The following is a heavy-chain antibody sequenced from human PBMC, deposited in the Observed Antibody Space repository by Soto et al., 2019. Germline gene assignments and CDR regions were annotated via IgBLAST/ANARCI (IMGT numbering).Heavy chain of an antibody. V-gene: IGHV3-23*01. CDR1: GFTFSSFA. CDR3: AKDGVGWVTTVSYFDS. Sequence: EVQLLESGGGLVQSGGSLRLSCAASGFTFSSFAMNWVGQAPGKGLEWDSTISVSGDTTTYADSVKGRFTISRDNSMATLYLQMNSLRAEDTALYFCAKDGVGWVTTVSYFDSWGQGTRVTVSS. D-gene: IGHD4-4*01. J-gene: IGHJ4*02. CDR2: ISVSGDTT.